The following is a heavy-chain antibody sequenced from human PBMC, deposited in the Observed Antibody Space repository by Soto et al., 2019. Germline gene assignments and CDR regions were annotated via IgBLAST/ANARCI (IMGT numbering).Heavy chain of an antibody. D-gene: IGHD6-13*01. CDR2: ISDSGST. CDR1: GFTFNTYA. Sequence: EVHLLESGGGLVQPGGSLRLSCAGSGFTFNTYAITWVRQAPGKGLEWVSMISDSGSTYYSGSVRGRFTISRDNSKSTLYLQMNSLRADDTAIYYCAKHWGTPAPDDYWGQGTLVTVSS. V-gene: IGHV3-23*01. J-gene: IGHJ4*02. CDR3: AKHWGTPAPDDY.